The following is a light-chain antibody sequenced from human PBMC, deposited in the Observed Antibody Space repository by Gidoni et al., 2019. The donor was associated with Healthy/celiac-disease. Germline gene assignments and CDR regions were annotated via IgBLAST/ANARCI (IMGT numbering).Light chain of an antibody. J-gene: IGKJ4*01. CDR3: QQYNNWPRLT. CDR1: QSVSSN. V-gene: IGKV3-15*01. CDR2: GAS. Sequence: TLAVDPGERATPPCRASQSVSSNLAWYQQKPGQAPRLLIYGASTRATGIPARFSGSGSGTEFTLTISSLQSEDFAVYYCQQYNNWPRLTFGGGTKVEIK.